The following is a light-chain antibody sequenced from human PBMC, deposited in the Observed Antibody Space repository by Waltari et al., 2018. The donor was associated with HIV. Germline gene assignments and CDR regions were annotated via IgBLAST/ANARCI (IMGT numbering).Light chain of an antibody. Sequence: QSALTQPASVSGSPGQSITISCTGTSSDVGAYDNVSCYPPHPGTAPKLMLYKVSHRPSGISIRFSGSKSGNTASLTISGLQAEDEAHYYCNSYTGRGSALWLFGGGTKLTVL. V-gene: IGLV2-14*01. CDR1: SSDVGAYDN. CDR2: KVS. CDR3: NSYTGRGSALWL. J-gene: IGLJ3*02.